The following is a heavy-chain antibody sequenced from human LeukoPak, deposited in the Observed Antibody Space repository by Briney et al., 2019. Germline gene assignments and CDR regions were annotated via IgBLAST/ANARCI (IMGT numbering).Heavy chain of an antibody. CDR1: GYTFTSYY. Sequence: ASVKVSCKASGYTFTSYYMHWVRQAPGQGLEWMGIINPSGGSTGYAQKFQGRVTMTRDTSTSTVYMELSSLRSEGTAVYYCARDAGDHGYCSSTSCYGFDYWGQGTLVTVSS. V-gene: IGHV1-46*01. CDR2: INPSGGST. CDR3: ARDAGDHGYCSSTSCYGFDY. D-gene: IGHD2-2*03. J-gene: IGHJ4*02.